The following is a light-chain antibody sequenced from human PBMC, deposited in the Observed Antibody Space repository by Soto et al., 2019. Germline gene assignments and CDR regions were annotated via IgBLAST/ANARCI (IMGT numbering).Light chain of an antibody. CDR1: SGHSGYV. J-gene: IGLJ2*01. V-gene: IGLV4-60*03. CDR3: ETWDSNTRV. CDR2: LERSGSY. Sequence: QAVLTQSSSASASLGSSVRLTCTLSSGHSGYVIAWHQQQPGKASRYLMKLERSGSYNKGSGVPDRFSGSSSGADPYFTISDRQSEDEADYYCETWDSNTRVFGGGTQLTVL.